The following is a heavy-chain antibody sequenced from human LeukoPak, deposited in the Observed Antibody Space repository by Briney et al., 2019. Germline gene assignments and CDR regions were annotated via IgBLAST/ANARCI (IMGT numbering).Heavy chain of an antibody. V-gene: IGHV1-69*13. CDR2: IIPIFGTA. J-gene: IGHJ4*02. D-gene: IGHD1-26*01. Sequence: SVKVSCKASGGTFSSYAISWVRQAPGQGLEWMGGIIPIFGTANYAQKFQGRVTITANESTSTAYMELSSLRSEDTAVYYCARARPGRGSYYWAINDYWGQGTLVTVSS. CDR3: ARARPGRGSYYWAINDY. CDR1: GGTFSSYA.